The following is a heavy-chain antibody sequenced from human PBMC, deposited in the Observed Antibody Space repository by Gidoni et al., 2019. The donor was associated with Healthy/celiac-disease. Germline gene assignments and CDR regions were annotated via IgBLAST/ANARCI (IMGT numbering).Heavy chain of an antibody. Sequence: QLQLVQSGAEVKKPGASVQFSCKASGYTFTSSGISWVRQAHGQGLEWMGWISAYNGTTNYEQKLQGRFTMTTDTSTSTAYMELRSLISDDTAVYYCARGWPAYTYSSSWYGNWFDPWGQGTLVTVSS. J-gene: IGHJ5*02. V-gene: IGHV1-18*01. CDR1: GYTFTSSG. CDR3: ARGWPAYTYSSSWYGNWFDP. D-gene: IGHD6-13*01. CDR2: ISAYNGTT.